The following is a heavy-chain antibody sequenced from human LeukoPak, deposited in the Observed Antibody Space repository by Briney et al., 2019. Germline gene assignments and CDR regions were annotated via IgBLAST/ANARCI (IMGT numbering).Heavy chain of an antibody. D-gene: IGHD3-10*01. Sequence: SETLSLTCTVSGGSISSDNYYWSWIRQPAGKELEWIGRFYHTGSTDYNPSVKSRVTISVDTSKNQFSLTLSSVTAADAAVYYCARSRQASGLFSSWGQGTLVVVSS. CDR1: GGSISSDNYY. CDR3: ARSRQASGLFSS. CDR2: FYHTGST. V-gene: IGHV4-61*02. J-gene: IGHJ5*02.